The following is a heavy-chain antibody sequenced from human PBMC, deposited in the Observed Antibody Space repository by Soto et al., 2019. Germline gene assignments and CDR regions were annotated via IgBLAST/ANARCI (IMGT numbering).Heavy chain of an antibody. CDR2: IYYSGST. CDR1: GGSISSGGYY. V-gene: IGHV4-31*03. Sequence: QVQLQESGPGLVKPSQTLSLTCTVSGGSISSGGYYWNWIRQHPAKGLEWIGYIYYSGSTYYKPSLKIRVTISVDTPKNQFSLKLSSVTAADPAVYYCVREPRYWGPGTQVTISS. CDR3: VREPRY. J-gene: IGHJ4*02.